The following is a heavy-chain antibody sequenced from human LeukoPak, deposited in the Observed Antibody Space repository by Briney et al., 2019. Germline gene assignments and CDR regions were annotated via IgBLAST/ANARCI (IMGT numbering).Heavy chain of an antibody. Sequence: SVKVSCKASGGTFSSYAISWVRQAPGQGLEWMRGIIPIFGTANYAQKFQGRVTITADKSTSTAYMELSSLRSEDTAVYYCARGNYDILTGYYRLRAFDYWGQGTLVTVSS. CDR1: GGTFSSYA. CDR3: ARGNYDILTGYYRLRAFDY. J-gene: IGHJ4*02. D-gene: IGHD3-9*01. CDR2: IIPIFGTA. V-gene: IGHV1-69*06.